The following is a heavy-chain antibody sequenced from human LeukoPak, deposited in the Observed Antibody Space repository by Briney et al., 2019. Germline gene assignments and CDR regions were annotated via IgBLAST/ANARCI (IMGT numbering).Heavy chain of an antibody. CDR2: ISSSGSTI. V-gene: IGHV3-48*04. CDR1: GFTFSSYW. CDR3: ARDPPSSAAQLDY. J-gene: IGHJ4*02. Sequence: GGSLRLSCAASGFTFSSYWMSWVRQAPGKGLEWVSYISSSGSTIYYADSVKGRFTISRDNAKNSLYLQMNSLRAEDTAVYYYARDPPSSAAQLDYWGQGTLVTVSS. D-gene: IGHD6-13*01.